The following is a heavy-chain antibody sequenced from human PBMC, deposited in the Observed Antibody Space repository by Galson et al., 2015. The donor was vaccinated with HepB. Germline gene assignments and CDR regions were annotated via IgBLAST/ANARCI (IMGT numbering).Heavy chain of an antibody. CDR3: AAELYDGRAFDI. V-gene: IGHV1-58*01. CDR2: IVVGGGNT. D-gene: IGHD2-2*02. CDR1: GFTFTSSA. J-gene: IGHJ3*02. Sequence: SVKVSCKASGFTFTSSAVQWVRQARGQRLEWIGWIVVGGGNTNYAQKFQERVTITRDMSTSTAYMELSSLRSEDTAVYYCAAELYDGRAFDIWGQGTMVTASS.